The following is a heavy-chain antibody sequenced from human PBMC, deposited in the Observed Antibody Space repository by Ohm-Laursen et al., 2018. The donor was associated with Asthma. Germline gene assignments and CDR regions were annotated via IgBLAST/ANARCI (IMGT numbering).Heavy chain of an antibody. CDR3: AREPAYCGGDCYSDY. CDR1: SGSISSGGYY. Sequence: SDTLSLTCTVSSGSISSGGYYWSWIRQHPGKGLEWIGYIYYSGSTYYNPSLKSRVTISVDTSKNQFSLKLSSVTAADTAVYYCAREPAYCGGDCYSDYWGQGTLVTVSS. CDR2: IYYSGST. V-gene: IGHV4-31*03. D-gene: IGHD2-21*02. J-gene: IGHJ4*02.